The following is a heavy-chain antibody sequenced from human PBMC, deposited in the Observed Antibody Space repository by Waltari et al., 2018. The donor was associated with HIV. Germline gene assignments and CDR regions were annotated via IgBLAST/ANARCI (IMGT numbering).Heavy chain of an antibody. Sequence: QVQLVQSGAEVQKPGASVKVSCKASGYTFTGYYMHWVRQAPGQGLDWMGRINPNSGGTNYAQKFQGRVTMTRDMSISTAYMELSRLRSDDTALYYCAIGDYCSSTSCYINGMDVWGQGTTVTVSS. J-gene: IGHJ6*02. V-gene: IGHV1-2*06. CDR1: GYTFTGYY. CDR3: AIGDYCSSTSCYINGMDV. CDR2: INPNSGGT. D-gene: IGHD2-2*02.